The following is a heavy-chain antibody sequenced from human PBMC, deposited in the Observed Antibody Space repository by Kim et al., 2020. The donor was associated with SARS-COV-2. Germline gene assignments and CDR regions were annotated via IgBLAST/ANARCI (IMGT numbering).Heavy chain of an antibody. J-gene: IGHJ6*02. V-gene: IGHV3-30*02. CDR3: AKDLLVTPHYYYGMDV. Sequence: SVKGRLAISRVNSKNTLYLQMNSLRAEDTAVYYCAKDLLVTPHYYYGMDVWGQGTTVTVSS. D-gene: IGHD3-9*01.